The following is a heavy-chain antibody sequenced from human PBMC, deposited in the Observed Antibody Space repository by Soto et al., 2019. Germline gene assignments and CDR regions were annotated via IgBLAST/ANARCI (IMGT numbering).Heavy chain of an antibody. Sequence: SVKVPCKSSVGTFSRYAITRVRQAPGQGLEWMGGIIPIFGTANYAHKFQGRFTITADESTSTAYMELRSLRSEDTAVYYCARSVVPAAVYYYGMDVWGQGTTVTGSS. CDR2: IIPIFGTA. CDR1: VGTFSRYA. V-gene: IGHV1-69*13. D-gene: IGHD2-2*01. CDR3: ARSVVPAAVYYYGMDV. J-gene: IGHJ6*02.